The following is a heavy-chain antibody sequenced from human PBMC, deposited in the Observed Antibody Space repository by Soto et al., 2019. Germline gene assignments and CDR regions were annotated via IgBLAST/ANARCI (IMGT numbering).Heavy chain of an antibody. CDR1: GFTFTSSA. V-gene: IGHV1-58*02. D-gene: IGHD1-1*01. CDR3: ARQNWNSLRSPFDY. CDR2: IVVGSGNT. Sequence: ASVKVSCKASGFTFTSSAMQWVRQARGQRLEWIGWIVVGSGNTNYAQKFQERVTITRDMSTSTAYMELSSLRSEDTAVYYCARQNWNSLRSPFDYWGQGTLVTVSS. J-gene: IGHJ4*02.